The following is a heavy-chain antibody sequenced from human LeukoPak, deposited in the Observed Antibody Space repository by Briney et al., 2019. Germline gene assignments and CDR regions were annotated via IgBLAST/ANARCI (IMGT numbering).Heavy chain of an antibody. CDR2: INHSGST. V-gene: IGHV4-34*01. J-gene: IGHJ4*02. CDR3: ARARPYGGVDY. CDR1: GGSFSGYY. Sequence: SETLSLTCAVYGGSFSGYYWSWIRQPPGKGLEWIGEINHSGSTNYNPSLKSRVTISVGTSKNQFSLKLSSVTAADTAVYYCARARPYGGVDYWGQGTLVTVSS. D-gene: IGHD4-23*01.